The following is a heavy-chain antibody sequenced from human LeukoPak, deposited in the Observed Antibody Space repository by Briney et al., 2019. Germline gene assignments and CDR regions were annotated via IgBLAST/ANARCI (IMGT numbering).Heavy chain of an antibody. J-gene: IGHJ4*02. V-gene: IGHV1-18*01. CDR1: GYTFTSYG. CDR2: ISAYNGNT. CDR3: ARVRITMVRGDRGAVDC. Sequence: GASVKVSCKASGYTFTSYGISWVRQAPGQGLEWMGWISAYNGNTNYAQKLQGRVTMTTDTSTSTAYMELRSLRSDDTAVYYCARVRITMVRGDRGAVDCWGQGTLVTVSS. D-gene: IGHD3-10*01.